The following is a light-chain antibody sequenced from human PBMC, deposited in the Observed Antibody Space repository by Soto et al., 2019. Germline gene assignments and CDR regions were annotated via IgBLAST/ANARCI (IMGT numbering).Light chain of an antibody. Sequence: EIVMTQSPATVSASPGERVTLSCRASQSVSSNLDWYQQTPGQVPRLLMFGASTRATGIPCRFSGSGYGRGFTLTISSLQSEDFAVYYCYQYNDWPPAFGQGTKVEVK. CDR1: QSVSSN. CDR2: GAS. J-gene: IGKJ1*01. CDR3: YQYNDWPPA. V-gene: IGKV3-15*01.